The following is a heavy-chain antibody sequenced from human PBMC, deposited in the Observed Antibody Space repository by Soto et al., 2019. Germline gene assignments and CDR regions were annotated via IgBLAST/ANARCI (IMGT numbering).Heavy chain of an antibody. CDR3: ARGLKYKYGMDV. CDR1: GFTFNDYW. CDR2: LNSDGSSG. D-gene: IGHD1-20*01. Sequence: EVQLGESGGGLVQPGGSLRLSCVASGFTFNDYWMHWVRQAPGKGLVWVSRLNSDGSSGYYGDSMKGRFTISRDNAKNTLYLQINSLRDEDTAVYYCARGLKYKYGMDVWGQGTTVTVSS. J-gene: IGHJ6*02. V-gene: IGHV3-74*01.